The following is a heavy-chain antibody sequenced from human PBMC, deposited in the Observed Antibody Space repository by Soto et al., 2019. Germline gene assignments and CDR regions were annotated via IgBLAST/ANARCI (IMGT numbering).Heavy chain of an antibody. J-gene: IGHJ5*02. V-gene: IGHV4-34*01. CDR3: ARVRVVAATRWWFDP. CDR2: INHSGST. CDR1: GGSFSGYY. Sequence: SETLSLTCAVYGGSFSGYYWSWIRQPPGKGLEWIGEINHSGSTNYNPSLKSRVTISVDTSKNQFSLKLSSVTAADTAVYYCARVRVVAATRWWFDPWGQGTLVTVSS. D-gene: IGHD2-15*01.